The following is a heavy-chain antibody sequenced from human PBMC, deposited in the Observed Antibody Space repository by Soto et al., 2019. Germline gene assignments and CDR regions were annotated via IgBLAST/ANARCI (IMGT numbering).Heavy chain of an antibody. J-gene: IGHJ5*02. CDR1: GGSISSGGYY. CDR3: AKVLLSTRIAANWFDP. CDR2: IYYSGST. Sequence: SETLSLTCTVSGGSISSGGYYWSWIRQHPGKGLVWIGYIYYSGSTYYNPSLKSRVTISVDTSKNQFSLKLSSVTAADTAVYYCAKVLLSTRIAANWFDPWGQGTLVTVSS. D-gene: IGHD6-13*01. V-gene: IGHV4-31*03.